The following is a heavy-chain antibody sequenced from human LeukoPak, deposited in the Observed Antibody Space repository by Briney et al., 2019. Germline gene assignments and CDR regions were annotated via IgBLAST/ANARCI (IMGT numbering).Heavy chain of an antibody. Sequence: HVASVKVSCKASGGTFSSYAISWVRQAPGQGLEWMGGIIPIFGTANYAQKFQGRVTITADKSTSTAYMELSSLRSEDTAVYYCAREYSSSHPSRPSGFQHWGQGTLVTVSS. CDR3: AREYSSSHPSRPSGFQH. D-gene: IGHD6-6*01. CDR2: IIPIFGTA. J-gene: IGHJ1*01. V-gene: IGHV1-69*06. CDR1: GGTFSSYA.